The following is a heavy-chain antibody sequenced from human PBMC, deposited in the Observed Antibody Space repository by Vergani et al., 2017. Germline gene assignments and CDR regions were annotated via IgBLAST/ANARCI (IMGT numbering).Heavy chain of an antibody. CDR3: ARPHGDILPPDPRRLDY. CDR1: GGTFGSYA. CDR2: IIPIFGTA. Sequence: QVQLVQSGAEVKKPGSSVKVSCKASGGTFGSYAISWVRQAPGQGLEWMGGIIPIFGTANYAQKFQGRVTITADESTSTAYMELSSLRSEDTAVYYCARPHGDILPPDPRRLDYWGQGTLVTVSS. J-gene: IGHJ4*02. V-gene: IGHV1-69*12.